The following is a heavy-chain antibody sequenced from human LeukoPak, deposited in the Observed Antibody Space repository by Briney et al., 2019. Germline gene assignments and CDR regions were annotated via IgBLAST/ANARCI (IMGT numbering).Heavy chain of an antibody. CDR1: GFTFSSYA. D-gene: IGHD4-23*01. CDR3: ARDYGGNPNYWYFDL. J-gene: IGHJ2*01. V-gene: IGHV3-23*01. Sequence: GGSLRLSCAASGFTFSSYAMSWVRQAPGKGLEWVSAISGSGGSTYYADSVKGRFTISRDNSKNTLYLQMNSLRAEDTALYYCARDYGGNPNYWYFDLWGHGTLVTVSS. CDR2: ISGSGGST.